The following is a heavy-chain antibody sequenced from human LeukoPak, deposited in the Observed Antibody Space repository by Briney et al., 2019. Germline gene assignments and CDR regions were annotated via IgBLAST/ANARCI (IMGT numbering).Heavy chain of an antibody. Sequence: GALRLSCAASGFTFSSYSMNWVRQAPGKGLEWVSSISSSSSYIYYADSVKGRFTISRDNAKNSLYLQMNSLRAEDTAVYYCAREQPHYDILTGYYLDYWGQGTLVTVSS. CDR1: GFTFSSYS. V-gene: IGHV3-21*01. CDR3: AREQPHYDILTGYYLDY. CDR2: ISSSSSYI. D-gene: IGHD3-9*01. J-gene: IGHJ4*02.